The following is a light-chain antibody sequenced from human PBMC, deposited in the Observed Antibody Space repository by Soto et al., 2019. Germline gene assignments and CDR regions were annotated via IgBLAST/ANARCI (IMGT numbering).Light chain of an antibody. Sequence: QLVVTQSPSASASLGASVKLTCTLSSGHSTYAIAWHQQQPEKGPRFLMKVNSDGSHYKGDGIPDRFSGSSSRSERYLTISSLQSEDEAAYYCQSWGTGIVVFGGGTKVTVL. CDR3: QSWGTGIVV. J-gene: IGLJ2*01. CDR1: SGHSTYA. CDR2: VNSDGSH. V-gene: IGLV4-69*01.